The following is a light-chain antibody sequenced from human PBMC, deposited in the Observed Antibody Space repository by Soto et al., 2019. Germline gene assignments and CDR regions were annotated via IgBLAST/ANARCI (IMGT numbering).Light chain of an antibody. CDR2: DVT. J-gene: IGLJ2*01. CDR3: SSYTSSSLHVR. V-gene: IGLV2-14*01. CDR1: SNDISGYTY. Sequence: QSALTQPASVSGSPGQSITISCTGTSNDISGYTYVSWYQQYPGKAPKVMIYDVTNRPSGVSNRFSGSKSGNTASLTISGLQAEDEADYYCSSYTSSSLHVRFGGGTKLTVL.